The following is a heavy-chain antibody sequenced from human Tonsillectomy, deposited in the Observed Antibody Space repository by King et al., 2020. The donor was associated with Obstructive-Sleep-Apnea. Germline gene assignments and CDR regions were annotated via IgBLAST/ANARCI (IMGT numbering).Heavy chain of an antibody. D-gene: IGHD1-26*01. CDR2: ISYDGSNK. J-gene: IGHJ4*02. V-gene: IGHV3-30*04. CDR1: GFTFSYYA. CDR3: ARDPKEWEVQY. Sequence: VQLVESGGGVVQPGRSLRLSCAASGFTFSYYAMHWVRQAPGKGLEWVAGISYDGSNKFYADSVKGRFTISRDNSKNTLYLQMNSLRAEDTAVYYCARDPKEWEVQYWGQGTLVTVSS.